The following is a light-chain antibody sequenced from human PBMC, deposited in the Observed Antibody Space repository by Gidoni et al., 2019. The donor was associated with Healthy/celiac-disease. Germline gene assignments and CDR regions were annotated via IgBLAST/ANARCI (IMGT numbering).Light chain of an antibody. V-gene: IGKV3D-7*01. CDR1: QSVSSSY. J-gene: IGKJ4*01. Sequence: PGERVTLSCRASQSVSSSYLTWYQQKPGQAPRLLIYGASTRATSIPARFSGSGSGTDFTLTISSLKPEDFAVYYCQQDYNLPLTFGGGTKVEI. CDR3: QQDYNLPLT. CDR2: GAS.